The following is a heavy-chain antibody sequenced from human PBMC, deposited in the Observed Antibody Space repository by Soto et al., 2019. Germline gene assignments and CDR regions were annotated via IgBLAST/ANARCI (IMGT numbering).Heavy chain of an antibody. CDR1: GGSISSSSYY. CDR2: IYYSGST. Sequence: PSETLSLTCTVSGGSISSSSYYLGWIRQPPGKGLEWIGSIYYSGSTYYNPSLKSRVTISVDTSKNQFSLKLSSVTAADTAVYYCERHGPGPSPRYSSSWYKSWGQGTLVTVSS. J-gene: IGHJ4*02. D-gene: IGHD6-13*01. CDR3: ERHGPGPSPRYSSSWYKS. V-gene: IGHV4-39*01.